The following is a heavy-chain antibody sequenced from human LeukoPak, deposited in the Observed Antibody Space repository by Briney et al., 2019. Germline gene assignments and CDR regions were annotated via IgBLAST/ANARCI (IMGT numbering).Heavy chain of an antibody. Sequence: GGSLRLSCAASGFTFSSYDMHWVRQATGKGLEWVSAIGTAGDTYYPGSVKGRFTISRENAKNSLYLQMNSPRAGDTAVYYCARASMVRGVIREPFFDYWGQGTLVTVPS. J-gene: IGHJ4*02. CDR2: IGTAGDT. CDR1: GFTFSSYD. CDR3: ARASMVRGVIREPFFDY. D-gene: IGHD3-10*01. V-gene: IGHV3-13*01.